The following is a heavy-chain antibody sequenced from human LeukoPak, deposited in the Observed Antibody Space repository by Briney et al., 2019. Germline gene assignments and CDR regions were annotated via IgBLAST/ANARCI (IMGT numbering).Heavy chain of an antibody. CDR2: IYYSGST. D-gene: IGHD3-3*01. V-gene: IGHV4-30-4*01. CDR1: GGSISSGDYY. Sequence: SQTLSLSCTVSGGSISSGDYYWSWIREPPGKGLEWIGYIYYSGSTYYNPSLKSRVTISVDTSKNQFSLTLSSVTAADTAVYYCARGTIFGVVTDDYWGQGTLVTVSS. CDR3: ARGTIFGVVTDDY. J-gene: IGHJ4*02.